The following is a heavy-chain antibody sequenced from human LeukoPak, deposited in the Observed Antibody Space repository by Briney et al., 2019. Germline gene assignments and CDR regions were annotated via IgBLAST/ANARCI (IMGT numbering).Heavy chain of an antibody. CDR1: GFSFSSYS. J-gene: IGHJ4*02. V-gene: IGHV3-48*02. D-gene: IGHD3-22*01. Sequence: GGSLRLSCAASGFSFSSYSMNWVRQAPGKGLEWVSYIRSSSSTIYYADSVKGRFTISRDNAKNSLYLQMNSLRDEDTAVYYCARDPDNSYYYDSSGYYGFDYWGQGTLVTVSS. CDR3: ARDPDNSYYYDSSGYYGFDY. CDR2: IRSSSSTI.